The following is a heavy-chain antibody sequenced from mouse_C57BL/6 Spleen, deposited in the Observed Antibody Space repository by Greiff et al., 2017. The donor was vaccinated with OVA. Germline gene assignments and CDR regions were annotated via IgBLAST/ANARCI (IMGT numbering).Heavy chain of an antibody. CDR1: GYTFTSYW. J-gene: IGHJ4*01. CDR2: IDPSDSYT. Sequence: QVQLQQPGAELVRPGTSVKLSCKASGYTFTSYWMHWVKQRPGQGLEWIGVIDPSDSYTNYNQKFKGKATLTVDTSSSTAYMQLSSLTSEDSAVYDCARRQLRPPYAMDYWGQGTSVTVSS. CDR3: ARRQLRPPYAMDY. D-gene: IGHD3-2*02. V-gene: IGHV1-59*01.